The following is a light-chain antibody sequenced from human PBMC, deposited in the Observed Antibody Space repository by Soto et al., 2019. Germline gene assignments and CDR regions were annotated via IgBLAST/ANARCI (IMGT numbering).Light chain of an antibody. CDR1: NSNIGSNT. V-gene: IGLV1-44*01. CDR3: AAWDESLNGYV. CDR2: SNN. J-gene: IGLJ1*01. Sequence: QSVLAQPPSASGTPGQRVTISCSGSNSNIGSNTVNWYQQVPGTAPKLLIYSNNQRPPGVPDRFSGSKSGTSASLAISGLQSEDEADYYCAAWDESLNGYVFGAGTKVTV.